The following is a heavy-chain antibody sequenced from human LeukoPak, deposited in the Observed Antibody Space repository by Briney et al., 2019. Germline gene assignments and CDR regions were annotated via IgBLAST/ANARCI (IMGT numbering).Heavy chain of an antibody. Sequence: ASVKVSCKASGYTLSSFGLSWVRQAPGQGLEWMGWITYYQGNTNAAERFRGRLTMTSDTSTNTAYMELRGLTSDDTATYYCARFLPSSSGDYWGQGTLVTVSS. CDR3: ARFLPSSSGDY. J-gene: IGHJ4*02. D-gene: IGHD6-6*01. V-gene: IGHV1-18*01. CDR1: GYTLSSFG. CDR2: ITYYQGNT.